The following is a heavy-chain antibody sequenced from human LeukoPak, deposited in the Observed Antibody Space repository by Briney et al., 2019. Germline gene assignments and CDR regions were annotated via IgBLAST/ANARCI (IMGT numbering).Heavy chain of an antibody. CDR3: ASYCSSTSCFNWFDP. Sequence: GASVKVSCKASGYTFTGYYMHWVRQTPGQGLEWMGWINPNSGGTNYAQKFQGRVTMTRDTSISTAYMELSRLRSDDTAVYYCASYCSSTSCFNWFDPWGQGTLVTVSS. J-gene: IGHJ5*02. CDR2: INPNSGGT. D-gene: IGHD2-2*01. V-gene: IGHV1-2*02. CDR1: GYTFTGYY.